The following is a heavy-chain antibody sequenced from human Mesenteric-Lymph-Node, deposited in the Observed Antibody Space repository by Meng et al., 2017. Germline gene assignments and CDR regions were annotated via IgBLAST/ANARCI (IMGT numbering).Heavy chain of an antibody. D-gene: IGHD3-16*01. CDR2: IVVGSGNT. CDR3: ARARSTGWGYDFDY. CDR1: GFTFTSSA. J-gene: IGHJ4*02. Sequence: SVKVSCKASGFTFTSSAVQWVRQARGQRLEWIGWIVVGSGNTNYAQKLQGRVTMTRNTSTSTVYMELRSLRSEDTAAYYCARARSTGWGYDFDYWGQGTLVTVSS. V-gene: IGHV1-58*01.